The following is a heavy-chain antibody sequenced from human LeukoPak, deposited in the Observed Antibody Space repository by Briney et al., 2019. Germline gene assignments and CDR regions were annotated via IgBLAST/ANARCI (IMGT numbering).Heavy chain of an antibody. CDR1: GYSFTSYW. V-gene: IGHV5-51*01. Sequence: GESLKISCKGSGYSFTSYWIGWVRQMPGKGLEWMGIIYPGDSDTRYSPSFQGQVTISADKSISTAYLQWSSLKASGTAMYYCARLPIAARPGRAFDIWGQGTMVTVSS. J-gene: IGHJ3*02. CDR3: ARLPIAARPGRAFDI. CDR2: IYPGDSDT. D-gene: IGHD6-6*01.